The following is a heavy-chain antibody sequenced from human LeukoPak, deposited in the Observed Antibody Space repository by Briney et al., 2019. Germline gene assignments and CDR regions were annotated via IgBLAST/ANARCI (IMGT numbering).Heavy chain of an antibody. D-gene: IGHD3-22*01. Sequence: GGSLRLSCAASGFTFSSYGMHWVRQAPGKGLEWLAVIWFDGSNKYYADSVKGRFTTSRDNAKNSLYLQMNSLRAEDTAVYYCARMGGYYYDSSGFNWFDPWGQGTLVTVSS. CDR3: ARMGGYYYDSSGFNWFDP. CDR2: IWFDGSNK. J-gene: IGHJ5*02. V-gene: IGHV3-33*01. CDR1: GFTFSSYG.